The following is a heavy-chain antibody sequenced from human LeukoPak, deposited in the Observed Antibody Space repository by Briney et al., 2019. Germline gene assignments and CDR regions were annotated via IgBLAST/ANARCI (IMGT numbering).Heavy chain of an antibody. V-gene: IGHV3-11*01. CDR3: ARVHCSGGSCYSSYYYYGMDV. CDR2: ISSSGSTI. J-gene: IGHJ6*02. CDR1: GFTFSDYY. Sequence: GGSPRLSCAASGFTFSDYYMSWIRQAPGKGLEWVSYISSSGSTIYYADSVKGRFTISRDNAKNSLYLQMNSLRAEDTAVYYCARVHCSGGSCYSSYYYYGMDVWGQGTTVTVSS. D-gene: IGHD2-15*01.